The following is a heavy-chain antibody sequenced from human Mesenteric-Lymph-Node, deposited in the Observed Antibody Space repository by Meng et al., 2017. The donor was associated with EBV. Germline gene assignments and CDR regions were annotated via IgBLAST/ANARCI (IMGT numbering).Heavy chain of an antibody. CDR3: ARGGGVLTPLDY. V-gene: IGHV4-34*02. CDR2: INHSGGT. CDR1: GESFSGYF. Sequence: QGQFQPWGAGLLKPSETLSLSCAVHGESFSGYFWSWIRQPLGKGLEWIGEINHSGGTNYNPSLESRDTISVDASKNQFSLKLRSVTAADTAVYYCARGGGVLTPLDYWGQGGLVTVSS. J-gene: IGHJ4*02. D-gene: IGHD4-23*01.